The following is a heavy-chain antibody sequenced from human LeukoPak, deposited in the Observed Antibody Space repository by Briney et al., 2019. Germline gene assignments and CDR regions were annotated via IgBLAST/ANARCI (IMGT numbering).Heavy chain of an antibody. V-gene: IGHV3-9*01. D-gene: IGHD1-7*01. CDR3: AREGNWNYRRYFNY. CDR1: GFTFSSYA. Sequence: GGSLRLSCAATGFTFSSYARSWVRQAPGKGLEWVSGISWNSGSIGYVDSVKGLFTISRDNAKNSLYLQMNSLRAEDTAVYYCAREGNWNYRRYFNYWGQGTLVTVSS. CDR2: ISWNSGSI. J-gene: IGHJ4*02.